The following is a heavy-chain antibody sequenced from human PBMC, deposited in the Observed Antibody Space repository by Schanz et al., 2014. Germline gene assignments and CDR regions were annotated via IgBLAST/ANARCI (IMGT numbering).Heavy chain of an antibody. CDR3: ARPLGPNYYYYGLDV. Sequence: EVQLVESGGGFVQPGGSLRLSCAASGFTFSSYWMHWVRQAPGKGLVWVSRINSDGSTTIYADSVKGRFTISRDNAKNTMYPHMNSLSAQDTDVYYWARPLGPNYYYYGLDVWGQGTTVTVSS. V-gene: IGHV3-74*01. J-gene: IGHJ6*02. D-gene: IGHD3-3*01. CDR1: GFTFSSYW. CDR2: INSDGSTT.